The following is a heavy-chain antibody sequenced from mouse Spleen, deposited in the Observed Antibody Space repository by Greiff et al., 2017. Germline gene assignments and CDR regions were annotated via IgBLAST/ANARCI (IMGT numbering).Heavy chain of an antibody. CDR1: GYTFTSYW. CDR3: ARRGAGTGDY. CDR2: IDPSDSYT. V-gene: IGHV1-69*01. Sequence: QVQLQQSGAELVMPGASVKLSCKASGYTFTSYWMHWVKQRPGQGLEWIGEIDPSDSYTNYNQKFKGKATLTVDKSSSTAYMQLSSLTSEDSAVYYCARRGAGTGDYWGQGTTLTVSS. J-gene: IGHJ2*01. D-gene: IGHD4-1*01.